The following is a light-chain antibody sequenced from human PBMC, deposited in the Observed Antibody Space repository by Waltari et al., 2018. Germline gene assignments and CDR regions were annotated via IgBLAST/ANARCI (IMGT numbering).Light chain of an antibody. CDR2: AAS. Sequence: DIQMTQSPSSLSASVGDRVTITCRASQTISSYLAWYQQKPGKVPKLLIYAASSLESGVPSRFSGSGSGTEFTLTISSLQPEDFATYYCQQHNSHPLTFGGGTKV. V-gene: IGKV1-17*03. CDR3: QQHNSHPLT. J-gene: IGKJ4*01. CDR1: QTISSY.